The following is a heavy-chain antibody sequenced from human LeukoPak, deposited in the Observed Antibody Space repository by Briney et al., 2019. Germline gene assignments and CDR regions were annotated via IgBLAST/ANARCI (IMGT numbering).Heavy chain of an antibody. CDR3: ARGYLWRWSGYYLDY. J-gene: IGHJ4*02. V-gene: IGHV1-2*02. D-gene: IGHD3-3*01. CDR1: GYTFTGYY. CDR2: INPNSGGT. Sequence: ASVKVSCKASGYTFTGYYMHWVRQAPGQGLEWMGWINPNSGGTNYAQKFQGRVTMTRDTSISTVYMELSRLRSDDTAVYYCARGYLWRWSGYYLDYWGQGTLVTVSS.